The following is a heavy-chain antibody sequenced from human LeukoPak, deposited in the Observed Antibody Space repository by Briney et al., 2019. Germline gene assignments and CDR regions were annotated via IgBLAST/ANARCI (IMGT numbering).Heavy chain of an antibody. J-gene: IGHJ4*02. CDR1: GFTFSSYW. CDR3: ARSRAGMIVVVIDYYFDY. CDR2: IKQAGSEK. V-gene: IGHV3-7*01. D-gene: IGHD3-22*01. Sequence: GGSLRLSCAASGFTFSSYWMSWVRQAPGKGLEWVANIKQAGSEKYYVDSVKGRFTISRDNAKNSLYLQMNSLRAEDTAVYYCARSRAGMIVVVIDYYFDYWGQGTLVTVSS.